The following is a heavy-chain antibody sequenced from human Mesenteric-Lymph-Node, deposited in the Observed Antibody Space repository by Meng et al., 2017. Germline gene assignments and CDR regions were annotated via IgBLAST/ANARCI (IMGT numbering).Heavy chain of an antibody. D-gene: IGHD2-8*01. J-gene: IGHJ4*02. CDR2: SFPIFSTA. CDR3: ARADIVLRVYAFDS. Sequence: VPRGRSGLAVKKPGTALTFSCKVSGYTFTGYDLYWGWTPPGQGLEWMGVSFPIFSTATYDKTSQGRVTITADKSTSTAYMELSSLISEDTAAYYCARADIVLRVYAFDSWGQGTLVTVSS. V-gene: IGHV1-69*06. CDR1: GYTFTGYD.